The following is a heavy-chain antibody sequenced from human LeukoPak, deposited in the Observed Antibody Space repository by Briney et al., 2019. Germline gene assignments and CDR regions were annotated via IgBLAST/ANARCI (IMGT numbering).Heavy chain of an antibody. CDR1: GFTFSAYA. J-gene: IGHJ4*02. CDR3: ARDGYGSGSYYTY. V-gene: IGHV3-48*02. D-gene: IGHD3-10*01. Sequence: GGSLRLSCAASGFTFSAYAMNWVRQAPGKGLEWLSYISSSGTIYYADSVKGRFTISRDNAKNSLYLQMNSLRDEDSAVYYCARDGYGSGSYYTYWGQGTLVTVSS. CDR2: ISSSGTI.